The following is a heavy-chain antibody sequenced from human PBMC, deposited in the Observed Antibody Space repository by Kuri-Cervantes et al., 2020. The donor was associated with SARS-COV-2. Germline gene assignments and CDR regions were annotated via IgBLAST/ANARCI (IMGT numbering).Heavy chain of an antibody. CDR3: ARHQSRTYYYYYMDV. J-gene: IGHJ6*03. CDR1: GYSISSGYY. V-gene: IGHV4-38-2*01. Sequence: SQTLSLTCAVSGYSISSGYYWGWIRQPPGKGLEWTGSIYHSGSTYYNPSLKSRVTISVDTSKNQFSLKLSSVTAADTAVYYCARHQSRTYYYYYMDVWGKGTTVTVSS. CDR2: IYHSGST.